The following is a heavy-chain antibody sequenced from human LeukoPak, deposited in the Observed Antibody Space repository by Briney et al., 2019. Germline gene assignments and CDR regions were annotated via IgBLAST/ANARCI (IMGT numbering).Heavy chain of an antibody. Sequence: ASVKVSCKTSGYTFTGYYMHWVRQAPGQGLEWLGWINPHSGGTDYAQMFQGRVTMTRDTSISTAYMELSSLTSDDTAVYFCARSAEHCNNGVCFTDYYMDVWGKGTTVTVSS. CDR3: ARSAEHCNNGVCFTDYYMDV. D-gene: IGHD2-8*01. J-gene: IGHJ6*03. V-gene: IGHV1-2*02. CDR2: INPHSGGT. CDR1: GYTFTGYY.